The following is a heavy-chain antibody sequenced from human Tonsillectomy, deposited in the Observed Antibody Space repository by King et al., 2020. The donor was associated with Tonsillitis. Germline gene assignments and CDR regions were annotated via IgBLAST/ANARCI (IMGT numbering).Heavy chain of an antibody. V-gene: IGHV4-59*08. D-gene: IGHD5-18*01. CDR2: IYGRGGT. CDR3: AGQGRYSYGDLDY. J-gene: IGHJ4*02. CDR1: GVSISSYY. Sequence: QLQESGPGLVKPSETLSLTCTVSGVSISSYYWSWIRQPPGKGLEWIGYIYGRGGTNYNPSLKIRVTMSLYTSKNQFSLKLSSVTAADTALYYCAGQGRYSYGDLDYWGQGTLVTVSS.